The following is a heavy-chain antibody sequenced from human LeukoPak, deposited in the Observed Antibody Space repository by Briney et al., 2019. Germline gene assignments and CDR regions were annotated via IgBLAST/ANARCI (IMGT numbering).Heavy chain of an antibody. CDR1: GGSISSYY. Sequence: SETLSLTCTVSGGSISSYYWSWIRQPPGKGLEWIGYIYYSGSTNYNPSLKSRVTISVDTSKNQFSLKLSSVTAADTAVYYCARAGPRIDYWGQGTLVTVSS. CDR3: ARAGPRIDY. J-gene: IGHJ4*02. V-gene: IGHV4-59*01. CDR2: IYYSGST.